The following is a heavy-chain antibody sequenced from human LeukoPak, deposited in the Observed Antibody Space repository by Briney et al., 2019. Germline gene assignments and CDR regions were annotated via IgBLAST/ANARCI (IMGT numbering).Heavy chain of an antibody. Sequence: SQTLSLTCTVSGGSISSGSYYWSWIRQPAGKGLEWIGRIYTSGSTNYNPSLKSRVTISVDTSKNQFSLKLSSVTAADTAVYYCARALPVLRYFDWLVDHFDYWGQGTLVTVSS. J-gene: IGHJ4*02. D-gene: IGHD3-9*01. V-gene: IGHV4-61*02. CDR2: IYTSGST. CDR1: GGSISSGSYY. CDR3: ARALPVLRYFDWLVDHFDY.